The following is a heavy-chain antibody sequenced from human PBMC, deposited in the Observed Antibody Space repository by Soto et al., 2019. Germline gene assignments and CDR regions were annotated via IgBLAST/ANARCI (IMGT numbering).Heavy chain of an antibody. D-gene: IGHD1-26*01. CDR2: ITPQSGEI. V-gene: IGHV1-2*02. CDR1: GYTFTDYH. J-gene: IGHJ4*02. CDR3: ARAPILGPTADLDY. Sequence: QVHLEQSGAEVKRPGDSVKVSCKASGYTFTDYHIHWVRQAPGQGLEWVGRITPQSGEIYSSPKFRGRVTLTRETSISTAYMELPTLRFDDTAVYYCARAPILGPTADLDYWCQGTLATVSS.